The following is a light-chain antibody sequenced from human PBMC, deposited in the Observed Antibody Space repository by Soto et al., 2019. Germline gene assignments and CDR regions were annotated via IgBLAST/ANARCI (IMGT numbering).Light chain of an antibody. J-gene: IGKJ5*01. Sequence: EIVMTQSPATLSVSPGERATLSFRASQSVSSNLSWYQQKPGQAPRLLIYGASRRATGIPDRFSGSASGTDFTLTISRLEPEDFAVYFCQPYSDLPMTFGQGTRLEI. CDR1: QSVSSN. CDR2: GAS. V-gene: IGKV3D-15*02. CDR3: QPYSDLPMT.